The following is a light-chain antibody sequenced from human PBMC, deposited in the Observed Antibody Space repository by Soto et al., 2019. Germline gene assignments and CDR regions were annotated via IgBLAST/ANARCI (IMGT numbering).Light chain of an antibody. CDR1: SSDVGGYKY. J-gene: IGLJ3*02. Sequence: QSALTQPASVSGSPGQSITISCTGSSSDVGGYKYVSWYQSRPGKAPTLLIYEVTKRPSGVPDRFSGSKSGNTASLTVSGLLAEDEADYYCSSHAGINNVVFGGGTKLTVL. V-gene: IGLV2-8*01. CDR2: EVT. CDR3: SSHAGINNVV.